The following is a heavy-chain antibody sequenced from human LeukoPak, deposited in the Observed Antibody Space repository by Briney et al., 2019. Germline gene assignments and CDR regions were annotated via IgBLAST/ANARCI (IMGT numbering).Heavy chain of an antibody. CDR2: INPSGGST. D-gene: IGHD5-24*01. J-gene: IGHJ6*03. V-gene: IGHV1-46*01. Sequence: GASVKVSCKASGYTFTSYYMHWVRQAPGQGLEWMGIINPSGGSTSYAQKFQGRVTMTRDTSTSTVYMELSSLRDEDTAVYYCARDTINPDYYYYYMDVWGKGTTVTVSS. CDR3: ARDTINPDYYYYYMDV. CDR1: GYTFTSYY.